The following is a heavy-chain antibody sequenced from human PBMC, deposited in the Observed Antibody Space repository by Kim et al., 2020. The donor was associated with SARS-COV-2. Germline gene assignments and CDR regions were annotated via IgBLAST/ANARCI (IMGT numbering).Heavy chain of an antibody. D-gene: IGHD4-17*01. V-gene: IGHV1-69*13. Sequence: SVKVSCKASGGTFSSYAISWVRQAPGQGLEWMGGIIPIFGTANYAQKFQGRVTITADESTSTAYMELSSLRSADTAVYYCARSSLTTVTTNYYSYGMDVWGQGTTVTVSS. CDR3: ARSSLTTVTTNYYSYGMDV. J-gene: IGHJ6*02. CDR1: GGTFSSYA. CDR2: IIPIFGTA.